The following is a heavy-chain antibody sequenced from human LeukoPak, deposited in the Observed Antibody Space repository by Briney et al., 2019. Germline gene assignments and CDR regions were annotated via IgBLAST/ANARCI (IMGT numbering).Heavy chain of an antibody. J-gene: IGHJ4*02. Sequence: GGSLRLSCEASGFTFSSYWMHWVRHAPGKGLVWVSRINSDGSSTSYADFVKGRFTISRDNAKNTLYLQMNSLRAEDTAVYYCARVRLYSGYEWGQGTLVTVSS. V-gene: IGHV3-74*01. CDR2: INSDGSST. CDR1: GFTFSSYW. D-gene: IGHD5-12*01. CDR3: ARVRLYSGYE.